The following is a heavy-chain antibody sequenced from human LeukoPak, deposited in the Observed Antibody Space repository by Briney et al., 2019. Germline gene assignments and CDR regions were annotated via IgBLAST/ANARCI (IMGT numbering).Heavy chain of an antibody. J-gene: IGHJ6*03. CDR1: GFTFDDYT. CDR3: AKGSRLVVITRDHYMAV. V-gene: IGHV3-43*01. D-gene: IGHD3-22*01. Sequence: QSGGSLRLSCAASGFTFDDYTMHWVRQAPGKGLEWVSLISWDGGTTNYADSVKGRFTISRDNAKNSLYLQMNNLRAGDTAVYYCAKGSRLVVITRDHYMAVWGKGTTVTISS. CDR2: ISWDGGTT.